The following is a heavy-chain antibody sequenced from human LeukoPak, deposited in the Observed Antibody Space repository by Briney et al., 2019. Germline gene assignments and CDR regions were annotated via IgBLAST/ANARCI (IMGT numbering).Heavy chain of an antibody. V-gene: IGHV3-7*04. Sequence: PGWSLTLSCVASGFTFSRYWMNWVRQAPGKGLEWVANIKQDGSEKYSLDSVKGRFTISRDNAKNSLYLQMNSLRAEDTAVYYCARDIFHDYWGQGTLVTVSS. CDR3: ARDIFHDY. J-gene: IGHJ4*02. D-gene: IGHD3-3*01. CDR1: GFTFSRYW. CDR2: IKQDGSEK.